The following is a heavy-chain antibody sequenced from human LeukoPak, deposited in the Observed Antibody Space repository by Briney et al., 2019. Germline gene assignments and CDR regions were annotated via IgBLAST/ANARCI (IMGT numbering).Heavy chain of an antibody. CDR2: ISYDGSNK. J-gene: IGHJ6*03. Sequence: GGSLRLSCAASGFTFSSYAMHWVRQAPGKGLEWVAVISYDGSNKYYADSVKGRFTISRDNSKNTLYLQMNSLRAEDTAVYYCARQWLPTSSMDVWGKGTTVTVSS. CDR3: ARQWLPTSSMDV. D-gene: IGHD6-19*01. V-gene: IGHV3-30*04. CDR1: GFTFSSYA.